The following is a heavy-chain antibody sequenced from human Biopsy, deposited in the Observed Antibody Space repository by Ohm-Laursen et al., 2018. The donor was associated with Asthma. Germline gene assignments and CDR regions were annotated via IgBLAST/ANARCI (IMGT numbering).Heavy chain of an antibody. CDR1: GGYTGISDHH. CDR2: VFWSGST. J-gene: IGHJ6*02. D-gene: IGHD4-17*01. CDR3: ARVVSYGDIYFGIDV. V-gene: IGHV4-30-4*01. Sequence: SQTLSFTCRVSGGYTGISDHHWAWIRQAPGKGLEWIGFVFWSGSTHYSRSLERRVSISIDTATNEFSMKLWSVTPADTAVYFCARVVSYGDIYFGIDVWGPGNTVVVS.